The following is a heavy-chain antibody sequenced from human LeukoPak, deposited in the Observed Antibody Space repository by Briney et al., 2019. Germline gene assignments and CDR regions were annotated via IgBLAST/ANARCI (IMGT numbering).Heavy chain of an antibody. V-gene: IGHV4-59*01. Sequence: SETLSLTCTVSGGSISSYYWSWIRQPLGKGLEWIGYIYYSGSTNYNPSLKSRVTISVDTSKNQFSLKLSSVTAADTAVYYCARDSIRRSSGRWGFDYWGQGTLVTVSS. D-gene: IGHD6-19*01. CDR1: GGSISSYY. CDR3: ARDSIRRSSGRWGFDY. J-gene: IGHJ4*02. CDR2: IYYSGST.